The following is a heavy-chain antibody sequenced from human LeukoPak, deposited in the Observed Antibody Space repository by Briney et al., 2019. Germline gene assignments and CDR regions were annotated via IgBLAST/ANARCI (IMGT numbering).Heavy chain of an antibody. CDR2: IYYSGST. J-gene: IGHJ4*02. D-gene: IGHD2-15*01. V-gene: IGHV4-59*01. CDR1: GGSISSYY. Sequence: SETLSLTCTVSGGSISSYYWSWIRQPPGKGLEWIGYIYYSGSTNYNPSLKSRVTISVDTSKNQFSLKLSPVTAADTAVYYCARDGGGSNFDYWGQGTLVTVSS. CDR3: ARDGGGSNFDY.